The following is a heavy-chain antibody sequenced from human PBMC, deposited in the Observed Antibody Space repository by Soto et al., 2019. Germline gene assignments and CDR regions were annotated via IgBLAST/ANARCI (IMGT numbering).Heavy chain of an antibody. D-gene: IGHD6-6*01. CDR3: AREQLVRDYFDY. CDR1: GGSFSGYY. V-gene: IGHV4-34*01. CDR2: INHSGST. Sequence: QVQLQQSGAGLLKPSETLSLTCAVYGGSFSGYYWSWIRQPPGKWLEWIGEINHSGSTNYNPSLKSRVTISVDTSKNQFSLKLSSVTAADTAVYYCAREQLVRDYFDYWGQGTLVTVSS. J-gene: IGHJ4*02.